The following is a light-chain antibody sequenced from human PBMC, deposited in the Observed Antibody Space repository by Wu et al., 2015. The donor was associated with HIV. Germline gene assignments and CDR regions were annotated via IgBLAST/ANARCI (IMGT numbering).Light chain of an antibody. CDR2: DAS. CDR1: QSVSTF. CDR3: QQYADSPYN. Sequence: EIVLTQSPVTLSLSPGERATLSCRASQSVSTFLAWLQQKSGQAPRVLIYDASKRATGIPARFSGSGSGTDFTLTISSLEPEDFAVYYCQQYADSPYNFGQGTKLEIK. V-gene: IGKV3-11*01. J-gene: IGKJ2*01.